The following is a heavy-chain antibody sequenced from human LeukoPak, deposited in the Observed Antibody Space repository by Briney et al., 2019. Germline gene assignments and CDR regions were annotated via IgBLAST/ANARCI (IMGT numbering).Heavy chain of an antibody. CDR2: ISSGGSTI. J-gene: IGHJ4*02. D-gene: IGHD3-10*01. Sequence: PXGSLRLSCAASGFTFSDYYMTWIRQASGKGLEWVSYISSGGSTIYYAESVKGRFTISRDNAKNPLYLQMNSLRAEDTAVYYCAKAYVLLWFGESLFDYWGQGTLVTVSS. V-gene: IGHV3-11*01. CDR3: AKAYVLLWFGESLFDY. CDR1: GFTFSDYY.